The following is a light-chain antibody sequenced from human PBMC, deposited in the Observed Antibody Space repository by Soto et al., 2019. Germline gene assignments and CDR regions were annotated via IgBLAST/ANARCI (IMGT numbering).Light chain of an antibody. CDR1: SSNIGSKT. CDR3: AAWDDSLNGPV. V-gene: IGLV1-44*01. Sequence: QSALTQPPSPSETPGQRATISCSRSSSNIGSKTVNWYQQLPGTAPKLIIYKNNQRPSGVPDRFSDSKSGTSASLAISGLQSGDEADYYCAAWDDSLNGPVFGGGTKVTVL. CDR2: KNN. J-gene: IGLJ3*02.